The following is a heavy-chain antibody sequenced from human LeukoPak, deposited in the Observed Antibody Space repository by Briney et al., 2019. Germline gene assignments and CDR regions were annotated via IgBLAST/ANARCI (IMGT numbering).Heavy chain of an antibody. Sequence: SETLSLTCTVSAGSISSSSYYWGWIRQPPGMGLEWIGSIYYSGTTYYNPSLKSRVTISVDTSKNQFSLEVTSVTATDTAVYYCARHNRGLGQLGSYLKTEVDYWGQGTLVTVSS. CDR2: IYYSGTT. CDR3: ARHNRGLGQLGSYLKTEVDY. J-gene: IGHJ4*02. D-gene: IGHD3-16*02. V-gene: IGHV4-39*01. CDR1: AGSISSSSYY.